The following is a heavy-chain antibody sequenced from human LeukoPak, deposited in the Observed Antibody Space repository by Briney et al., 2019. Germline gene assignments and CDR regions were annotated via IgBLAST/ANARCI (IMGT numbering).Heavy chain of an antibody. Sequence: SETLSLTCAVYGGSFSGYYWSWIRQPPGKGLEWIGEINHSGSTNYNPSLKSRVTISVDTSKNQFSLKLSSVTAADTAVYYCAGGESSSGFDYWGQGTLVTVSS. CDR1: GGSFSGYY. J-gene: IGHJ4*02. V-gene: IGHV4-34*01. CDR2: INHSGST. D-gene: IGHD6-19*01. CDR3: AGGESSSGFDY.